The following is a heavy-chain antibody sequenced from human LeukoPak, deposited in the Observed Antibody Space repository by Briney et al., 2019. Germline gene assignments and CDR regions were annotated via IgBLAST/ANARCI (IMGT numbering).Heavy chain of an antibody. CDR1: GVILSTNY. J-gene: IGHJ6*02. V-gene: IGHV3-66*01. Sequence: PGGSLRPSCAASGVILSTNYMTWLRQATQKGLELLSMIYSDGSTYYAASVKGRFTISIDNSKNTLYLQMNSLGAEDTAVYYCARDRFNGMDVWGQGATVTVSS. CDR3: ARDRFNGMDV. D-gene: IGHD3-3*01. CDR2: IYSDGST.